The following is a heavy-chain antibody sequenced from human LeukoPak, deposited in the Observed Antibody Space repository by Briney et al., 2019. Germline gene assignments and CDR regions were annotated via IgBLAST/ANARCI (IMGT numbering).Heavy chain of an antibody. CDR2: INHSGST. V-gene: IGHV4-34*01. CDR1: GGSFSGYY. J-gene: IGHJ4*02. CDR3: ARLGRSDY. Sequence: SETLSLTCAVYGGSFSGYYWSWIRQPPGKGLEWIGEINHSGSTNYNPSLKSRVTISVDTSKNQFSLKLSSVTAADTAVYYCARLGRSDYWGQGTLVTVSS. D-gene: IGHD1-14*01.